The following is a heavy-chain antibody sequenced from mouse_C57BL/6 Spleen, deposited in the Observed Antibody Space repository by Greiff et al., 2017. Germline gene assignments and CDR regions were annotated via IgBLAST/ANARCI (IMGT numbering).Heavy chain of an antibody. CDR2: IYPRDGST. CDR1: GYTFTSYD. Sequence: QVQLQQSGPELVKPGASVKLSCKASGYTFTSYDINWVKQRPGQGLEWIGWIYPRDGSTKYNETFKGKATLTVDTSSSTAYMELHSLTSEDSAVYCCARGRDVYPAWFAYWGQGTLVTVSA. CDR3: ARGRDVYPAWFAY. V-gene: IGHV1-85*01. J-gene: IGHJ3*01.